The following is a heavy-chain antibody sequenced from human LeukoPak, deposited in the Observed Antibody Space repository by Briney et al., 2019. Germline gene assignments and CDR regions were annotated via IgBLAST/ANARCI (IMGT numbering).Heavy chain of an antibody. J-gene: IGHJ4*02. D-gene: IGHD6-13*01. Sequence: SETLSLTCTVSGGSMSSSSYYWGCIRQPPGKGLEWIGNIYHSGSTYYNPSLKSRVTISVDTSKNQFSLKLSSETAADTAVYYCARDADSSSWYRIYWGQGTLVTVSS. CDR3: ARDADSSSWYRIY. CDR2: IYHSGST. V-gene: IGHV4-39*07. CDR1: GGSMSSSSYY.